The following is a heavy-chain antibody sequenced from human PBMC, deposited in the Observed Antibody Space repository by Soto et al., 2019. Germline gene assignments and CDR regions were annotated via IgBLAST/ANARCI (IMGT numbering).Heavy chain of an antibody. CDR3: ARGNGSGSYYVTSYYYYYGMDV. CDR2: INHSGST. D-gene: IGHD3-10*01. J-gene: IGHJ6*02. CDR1: GGSFSGYY. Sequence: SETLSLTCAVYGGSFSGYYWSWIRQPPGKGLEWIGEINHSGSTNYNPSLKSRVTISVDTSKNQFSLKLSSVTAADTAVYYCARGNGSGSYYVTSYYYYYGMDVWGQGTTVTVSS. V-gene: IGHV4-34*01.